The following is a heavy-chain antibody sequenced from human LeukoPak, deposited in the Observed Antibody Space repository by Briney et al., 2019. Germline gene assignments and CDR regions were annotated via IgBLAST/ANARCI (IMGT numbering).Heavy chain of an antibody. V-gene: IGHV3-23*01. J-gene: IGHJ4*02. Sequence: GGSLRLSCAASGFTFSSNAMSWVRQAPGKGLEWVSAIGGGGDSTYYAVSVKGRFTISRDNSKNTLYLQMNSLRAEDTAVYYCAKTDSTSYSPSDYWGQGTLVTVSS. D-gene: IGHD6-6*01. CDR2: IGGGGDST. CDR3: AKTDSTSYSPSDY. CDR1: GFTFSSNA.